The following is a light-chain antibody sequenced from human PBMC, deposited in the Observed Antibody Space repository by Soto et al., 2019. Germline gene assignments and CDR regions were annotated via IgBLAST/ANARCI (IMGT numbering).Light chain of an antibody. CDR2: GAS. J-gene: IGKJ1*01. CDR1: QSVTIN. CDR3: QQYNNWPQT. Sequence: ETLMTQSPVTLSVSPGERLTLSCRASQSVTINLAWYHQKPGQAPRLLIYGASTRATGIPARFTGSGSGTEFTLSISSLQSEDFGIYYCQQYNNWPQTFGQGTKVDIK. V-gene: IGKV3-15*01.